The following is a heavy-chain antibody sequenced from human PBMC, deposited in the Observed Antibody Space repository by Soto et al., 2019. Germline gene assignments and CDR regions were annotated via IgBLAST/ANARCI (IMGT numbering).Heavy chain of an antibody. J-gene: IGHJ4*02. D-gene: IGHD3-3*01. CDR2: ISGTGTGT. CDR3: AKAPLASYGVWNGFYPGFDF. CDR1: GFTFSTYA. V-gene: IGHV3-23*01. Sequence: GGSLRLSCAASGFTFSTYAMTWARQAPGKGLGWVSTISGTGTGTYYAESVKGRCTISRDNSKNILFLHMNSLRAEDTALYYCAKAPLASYGVWNGFYPGFDFWGQGSQVTVAS.